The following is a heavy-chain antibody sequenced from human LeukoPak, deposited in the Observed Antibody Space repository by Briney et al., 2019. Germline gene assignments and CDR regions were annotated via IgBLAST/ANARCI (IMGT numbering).Heavy chain of an antibody. V-gene: IGHV1-2*02. J-gene: IGHJ3*01. CDR3: ARDPDTSGSYSH. CDR2: INPNRGGT. CDR1: GYTFTGYY. Sequence: ASVKVSCTASGYTFTGYYMHWVRQAPGQGLEWMGWINPNRGGTNHAQKVQGRVTMTRDTSISTAYMELSRLRSDDTAVYYCARDPDTSGSYSHWGQGAKVTVSS. D-gene: IGHD3-10*01.